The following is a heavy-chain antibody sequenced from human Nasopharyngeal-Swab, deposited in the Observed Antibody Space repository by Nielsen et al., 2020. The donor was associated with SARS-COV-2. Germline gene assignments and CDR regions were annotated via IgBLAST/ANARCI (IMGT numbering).Heavy chain of an antibody. CDR3: ARLSGGTLDY. J-gene: IGHJ4*02. Sequence: GGSLRLSCKGSGSSFTTYWIGWVRQMPGKGLEWMGVIYPGDSDTRYSPSFQGQVTISADKSISTAYLQWSSLKASDTAMYYCARLSGGTLDYWGQGTLVTVSS. CDR1: GSSFTTYW. CDR2: IYPGDSDT. V-gene: IGHV5-51*01. D-gene: IGHD1-14*01.